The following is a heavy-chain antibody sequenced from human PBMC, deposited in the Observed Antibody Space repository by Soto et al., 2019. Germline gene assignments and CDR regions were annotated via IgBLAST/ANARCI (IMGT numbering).Heavy chain of an antibody. CDR3: AREALPPYSNSHNWWFDP. D-gene: IGHD4-4*01. J-gene: IGHJ5*02. CDR1: GGTFSSYA. V-gene: IGHV1-69*13. CDR2: SIPIFGTA. Sequence: ASVKVSCKASGGTFSSYAISWVRQAPGQGLEWMGGSIPIFGTANYAQKFQGRVTITADESTSTAYMALSSLRSEDTAVYYCAREALPPYSNSHNWWFDPWGQGTLVTVSS.